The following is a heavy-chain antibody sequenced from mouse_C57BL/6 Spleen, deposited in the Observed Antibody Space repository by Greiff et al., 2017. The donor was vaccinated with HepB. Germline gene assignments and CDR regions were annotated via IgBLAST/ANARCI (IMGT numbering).Heavy chain of an antibody. CDR2: IYPSDSET. CDR3: ARSLDSSGYIAMDY. CDR1: GYTFTSYW. Sequence: QVQLQQSGAELVRPGSSVKLSCKASGYTFTSYWMDWVKQRPGQGLEWIGNIYPSDSETHYNQKFKDKATLTVDKSSSTAYMQLSSLTSEDSAVYYCARSLDSSGYIAMDYWGQGTSVTVSS. D-gene: IGHD3-2*02. J-gene: IGHJ4*01. V-gene: IGHV1-61*01.